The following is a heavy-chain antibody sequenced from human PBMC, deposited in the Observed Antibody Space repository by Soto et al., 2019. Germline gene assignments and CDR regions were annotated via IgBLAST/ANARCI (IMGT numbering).Heavy chain of an antibody. Sequence: QVRLVQSGAEVKKPGASVKVSCKASGYTFIDYYMHWVRQAPGQGLEWMGWINPNSGGTKYAQKFQGRVTMTRDPSTSTANMDGSRPRSDATAVYSGAREGYSRKFYGILYWGQGTLVTVSS. CDR2: INPNSGGT. CDR1: GYTFIDYY. J-gene: IGHJ4*02. V-gene: IGHV1-2*02. D-gene: IGHD4-17*01. CDR3: AREGYSRKFYGILY.